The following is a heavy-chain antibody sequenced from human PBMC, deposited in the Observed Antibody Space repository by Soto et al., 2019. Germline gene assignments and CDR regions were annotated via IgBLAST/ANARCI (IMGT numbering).Heavy chain of an antibody. Sequence: SETLSLTCTVSGGSISSGGYSWSWIRQPPGKGLEWIGYIYHSGSTHYNPSLKSRVLISADMSKNQFSLTLTSVTAADTAVYFCDRAYRDATYIASWGPGTLVTVSS. CDR3: DRAYRDATYIAS. CDR1: GGSISSGGYS. V-gene: IGHV4-30-2*01. J-gene: IGHJ5*01. CDR2: IYHSGST. D-gene: IGHD3-10*01.